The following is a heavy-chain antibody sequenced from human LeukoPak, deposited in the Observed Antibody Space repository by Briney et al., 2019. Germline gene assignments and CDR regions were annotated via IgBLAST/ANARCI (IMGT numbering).Heavy chain of an antibody. J-gene: IGHJ4*02. D-gene: IGHD3-22*01. CDR1: GGSISSSSYY. Sequence: PSETLSLTCTVSGGSISSSSYYWGWIRQPPGKGLEWIGSIHYSGSTYYNPSLKSRVTISVDTSKNQFSLKLSSVTAADTAVYYCATLDDTSGYYFDYWGRGTLVTVPS. CDR3: ATLDDTSGYYFDY. CDR2: IHYSGST. V-gene: IGHV4-39*01.